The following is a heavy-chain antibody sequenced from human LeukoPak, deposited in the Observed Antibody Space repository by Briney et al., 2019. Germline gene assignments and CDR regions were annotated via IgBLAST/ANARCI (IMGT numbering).Heavy chain of an antibody. V-gene: IGHV4-4*03. CDR3: ARDRSIASDY. J-gene: IGHJ4*02. Sequence: PETLSLTCAVSGGSISSDHWWSWVRQPPGKSLEWIGEIFHIGVTNYKPSLKSRVSMSVDNSRHQFSLNLRSVTAADTAVYYCARDRSIASDYWGQGTLVTVSS. CDR1: GGSISSDHW. CDR2: IFHIGVT. D-gene: IGHD6-6*01.